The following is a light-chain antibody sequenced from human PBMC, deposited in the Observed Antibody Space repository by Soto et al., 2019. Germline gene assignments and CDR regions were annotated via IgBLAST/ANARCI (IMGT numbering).Light chain of an antibody. CDR1: QSISSW. J-gene: IGKJ2*01. V-gene: IGKV1-5*03. CDR2: KAS. Sequence: DIQMTQSPSTLSASVGDRVTITCRASQSISSWLAGYQQKPGKAPKLLIYKASSVESGVPSRFSGSGSGTEFTLTISSLQPDEFATYNCNQYNNYPYTCGQGTKLEIK. CDR3: NQYNNYPYT.